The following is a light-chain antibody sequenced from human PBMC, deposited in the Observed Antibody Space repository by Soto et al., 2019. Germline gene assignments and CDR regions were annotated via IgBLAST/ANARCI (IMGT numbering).Light chain of an antibody. Sequence: QSVLTQPPSVSGTPGQRVTISCSGSSSNIGSNYIYWYQQLPGTAPKLLIYRNDQRPSGVPDRFSGSKSGTSASLAISGLRSEDEADYYCVAWDDSLSGGVFGGGTKLTVL. J-gene: IGLJ3*02. CDR2: RND. V-gene: IGLV1-47*01. CDR3: VAWDDSLSGGV. CDR1: SSNIGSNY.